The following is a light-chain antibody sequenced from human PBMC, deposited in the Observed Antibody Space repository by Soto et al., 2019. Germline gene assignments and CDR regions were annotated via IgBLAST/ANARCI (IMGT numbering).Light chain of an antibody. CDR2: GAS. CDR1: QNISSY. Sequence: EIVLTQSPGTLSLSPGERATLSCRASQNISSYLIWYQQKPGQAPRLLIYGASTKATGTPDRFSGSGSGTDFTLTISRLEPEDFAVYYCQQYGSSPFTFGPGTKVDIK. V-gene: IGKV3-20*01. CDR3: QQYGSSPFT. J-gene: IGKJ3*01.